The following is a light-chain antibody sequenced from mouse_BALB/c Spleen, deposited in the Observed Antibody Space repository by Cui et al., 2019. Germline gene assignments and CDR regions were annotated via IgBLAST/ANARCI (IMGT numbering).Light chain of an antibody. J-gene: IGKJ1*01. V-gene: IGKV4-55*01. Sequence: HIVLTQSPAIMSAPPGEKVTMTCSASSSVSYMYWYQQKPGSSPRLLIYDTSNLASGVPVRFSGSWSGTSYSLTISRMEAEDAATYYCQQGSSYPRTFGGGTKLEIK. CDR2: DTS. CDR3: QQGSSYPRT. CDR1: SSVSY.